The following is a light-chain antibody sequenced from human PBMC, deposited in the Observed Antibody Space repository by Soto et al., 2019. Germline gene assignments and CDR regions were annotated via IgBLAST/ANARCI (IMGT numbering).Light chain of an antibody. CDR3: QEYDTYSYG. V-gene: IGKV1-5*01. CDR1: QSINVW. CDR2: HAS. J-gene: IGKJ2*03. Sequence: DIQMTQSPSTLSASVGDRVTITCRASQSINVWLAWYQQKPGKAPQLLIYHASTLESGVPSRFSGRASGTEFTLTISSLQPDDFATYYCQEYDTYSYGFGQGTRVEIK.